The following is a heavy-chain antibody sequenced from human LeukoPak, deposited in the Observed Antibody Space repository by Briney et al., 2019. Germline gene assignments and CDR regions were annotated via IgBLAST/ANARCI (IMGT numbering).Heavy chain of an antibody. CDR1: GFTFSSYG. J-gene: IGHJ4*02. V-gene: IGHV3-33*01. CDR2: IWYDGSNK. CDR3: VRDSPTFGGVIVHFDY. D-gene: IGHD3-16*02. Sequence: GGSLRLSCAASGFTFSSYGMHWVRQAPGKGLEWVAVIWYDGSNKYYADSVKGRFTISRDNSKNTLYLQMNSLRAEDTAVYYCVRDSPTFGGVIVHFDYWGQGTLVTVSS.